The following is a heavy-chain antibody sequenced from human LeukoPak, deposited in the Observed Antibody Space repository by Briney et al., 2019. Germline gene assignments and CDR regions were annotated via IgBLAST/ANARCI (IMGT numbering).Heavy chain of an antibody. V-gene: IGHV4-59*08. Sequence: PSETLSLTCTVSGGSISSYYWSWIRQLPGKGLEWIGYILYSGSTKYNPSLKSRVTISVDTSKNQFSLKLSSVTAADTAVYYCARQRWFDYWGQGTLVTVSS. CDR3: ARQRWFDY. J-gene: IGHJ4*02. CDR2: ILYSGST. CDR1: GGSISSYY. D-gene: IGHD4-23*01.